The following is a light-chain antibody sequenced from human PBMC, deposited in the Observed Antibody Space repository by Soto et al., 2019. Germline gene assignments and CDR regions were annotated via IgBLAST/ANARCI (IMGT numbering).Light chain of an antibody. Sequence: QSALTQPASVSGSPGQSITISCTGTSSDVGGYNYVSWYQQHPDKAPKLMIYEVSNRPSGVSNRFSGSKSGNTASLTISGSQAEDEADYYCSSYTTSSTLVVFGGGTKLTVL. CDR3: SSYTTSSTLVV. V-gene: IGLV2-14*01. CDR1: SSDVGGYNY. J-gene: IGLJ3*02. CDR2: EVS.